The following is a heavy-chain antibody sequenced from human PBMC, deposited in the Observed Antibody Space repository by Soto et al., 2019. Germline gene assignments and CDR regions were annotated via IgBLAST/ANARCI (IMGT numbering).Heavy chain of an antibody. Sequence: GASVKVSCKTSGDTFTNFGLSWVVRAPGQGLEWMGWIATYNSNKNYAQKFQGRLTLTTDTSTSTGYMELKSLEYDDTAVYYCVRVLRGVVNWFDPWGQGTLVTVSS. V-gene: IGHV1-18*01. J-gene: IGHJ5*02. CDR3: VRVLRGVVNWFDP. CDR1: GDTFTNFG. D-gene: IGHD3-10*01. CDR2: IATYNSNK.